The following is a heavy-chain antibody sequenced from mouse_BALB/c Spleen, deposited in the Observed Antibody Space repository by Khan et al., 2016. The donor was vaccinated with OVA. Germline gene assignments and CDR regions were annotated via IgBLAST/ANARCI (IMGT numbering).Heavy chain of an antibody. CDR1: GYSFTTYY. CDR3: ARHGSISWFAY. Sequence: VQLKESGPELMKPGASVKISCKASGYSFTTYYIHWVKQSHGKSLEWIGYIDPFNDDTNYNQKFKGKATLTVDKSSSTAYMHRSSLTSEDSAVYYCARHGSISWFAYWGQGTLVTVSA. V-gene: IGHV1S135*01. J-gene: IGHJ3*01. CDR2: IDPFNDDT. D-gene: IGHD1-1*01.